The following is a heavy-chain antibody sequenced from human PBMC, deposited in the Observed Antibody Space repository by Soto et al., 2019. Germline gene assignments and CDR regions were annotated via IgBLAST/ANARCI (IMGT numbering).Heavy chain of an antibody. CDR2: IYYSGST. Sequence: SETLSLTCTVSGGSISSSSYYWGWIRQPPGKGLEWIGSIYYSGSTYYNPSLKSRVTISVDTSKNQFSLKLSSVTAADTAVYYCARRAGAFDIWGQGTMVTVSS. V-gene: IGHV4-39*07. CDR1: GGSISSSSYY. J-gene: IGHJ3*02. CDR3: ARRAGAFDI.